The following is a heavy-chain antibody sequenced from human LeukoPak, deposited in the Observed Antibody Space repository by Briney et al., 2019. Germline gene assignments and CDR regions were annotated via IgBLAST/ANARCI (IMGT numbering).Heavy chain of an antibody. CDR2: ISAYNGNT. J-gene: IGHJ6*03. Sequence: ASVTVSFKASGYTFTSYGISWVRQAPGQGREWMGWISAYNGNTNYAQKLQGRVTMTTDTSTSTAYVELRSLRSDDTAVYYCARRGPNYYYYMDVWGKGTTVTISS. CDR1: GYTFTSYG. V-gene: IGHV1-18*01. D-gene: IGHD3-10*01. CDR3: ARRGPNYYYYMDV.